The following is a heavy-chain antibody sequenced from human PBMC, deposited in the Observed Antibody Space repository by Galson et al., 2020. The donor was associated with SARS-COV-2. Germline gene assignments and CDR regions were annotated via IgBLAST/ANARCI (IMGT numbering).Heavy chain of an antibody. V-gene: IGHV3-7*01. CDR1: GFTFNDFW. D-gene: IGHD6-19*01. CDR2: IKGDGSET. Sequence: GGSLRLSCEVSGFTFNDFWMSWFRQAPGKGLEWVANIKGDGSETNYADFVKGRFSISRDNAANSLYLQMNSLRVEDSAVYYCSRVGWQGGYWGQGARVTVSS. CDR3: SRVGWQGGY. J-gene: IGHJ4*02.